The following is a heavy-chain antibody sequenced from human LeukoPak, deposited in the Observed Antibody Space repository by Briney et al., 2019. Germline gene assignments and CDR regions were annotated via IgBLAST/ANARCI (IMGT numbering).Heavy chain of an antibody. CDR3: ARDPFGVGPTRLDY. CDR1: GFTFSTYT. V-gene: IGHV3-21*06. D-gene: IGHD2-8*01. J-gene: IGHJ4*02. Sequence: GGSLRLSCAVSGFTFSTYTMNWVRQAPGKGLEWISSISSTSGFTSYADSVKGRFTISRDNAKNSLFLQMDSLGAEDTAVYYCARDPFGVGPTRLDYWGQGILVIVSS. CDR2: ISSTSGFT.